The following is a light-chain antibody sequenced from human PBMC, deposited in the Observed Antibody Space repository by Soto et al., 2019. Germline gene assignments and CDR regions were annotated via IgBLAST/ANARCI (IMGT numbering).Light chain of an antibody. CDR2: GTF. CDR1: QDIRTE. CDR3: LQDFKYPRT. V-gene: IGKV1-6*01. J-gene: IGKJ1*01. Sequence: AIQMTQPPSSLSASVGDRVTITCRASQDIRTELGWYQQKPGKAPRLLIYGTFSLQSGVPSRFSGSGSGTDFTLTISSLQPDDFATYYCLQDFKYPRTFGQGTKVDIK.